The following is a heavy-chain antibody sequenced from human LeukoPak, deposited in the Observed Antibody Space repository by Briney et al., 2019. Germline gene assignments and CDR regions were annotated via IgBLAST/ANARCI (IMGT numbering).Heavy chain of an antibody. J-gene: IGHJ4*02. Sequence: GGSLRLSCAASGFTFSSYWMHWVRQAPGKGLVWVSRINSDERSTSYADSVKGRFTISRDNAKNTLYLQMNSLRAEDTAVYYCARLRGIAARVGLDYWGQGTLVTVSS. CDR2: INSDERST. CDR1: GFTFSSYW. CDR3: ARLRGIAARVGLDY. V-gene: IGHV3-74*01. D-gene: IGHD6-6*01.